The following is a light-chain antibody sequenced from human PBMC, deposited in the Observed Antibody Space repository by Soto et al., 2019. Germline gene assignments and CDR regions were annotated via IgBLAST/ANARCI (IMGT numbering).Light chain of an antibody. CDR2: DVS. J-gene: IGLJ1*01. V-gene: IGLV2-14*01. Sequence: QSVLTQPASVSGSPGQSITISCTGKSSDVGAYNHDSWYQQYPGEAPKVIIYDVSHRPAGVSNRFSGSKSGNTASLTISGLQTQDEADYYCSSYTSATTYGFGTGTKVTVL. CDR1: SSDVGAYNH. CDR3: SSYTSATTYG.